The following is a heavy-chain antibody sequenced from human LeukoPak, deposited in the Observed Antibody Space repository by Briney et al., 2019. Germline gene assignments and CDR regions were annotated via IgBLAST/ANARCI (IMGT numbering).Heavy chain of an antibody. J-gene: IGHJ4*02. CDR3: ARDEIRAAGTGLLGY. D-gene: IGHD6-13*01. CDR2: INPNSGGT. CDR1: GYTFTGYY. V-gene: IGHV1-2*02. Sequence: ASVSVSCTASGYTFTGYYMHWVRQAPGQGLEWMGWINPNSGGTNYAQKFQGRVTMTRDTSISTAYMELSRLRSDDTAVYYCARDEIRAAGTGLLGYWGQGTLVTVSS.